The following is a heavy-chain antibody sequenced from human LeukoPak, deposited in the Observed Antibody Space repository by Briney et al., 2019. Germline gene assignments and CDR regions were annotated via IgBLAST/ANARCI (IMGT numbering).Heavy chain of an antibody. CDR3: ASSEVVPAAGFDY. Sequence: SETLSLTCAVYGGSFSGYYWSWIRQPPGKGLEWIGEINHSGSTNYNPSLKSRVTISVDTSKNQFSLKLSSVTAADTAVYYCASSEVVPAAGFDYWGQGTLVTVSS. J-gene: IGHJ4*02. D-gene: IGHD2-2*01. CDR2: INHSGST. V-gene: IGHV4-34*01. CDR1: GGSFSGYY.